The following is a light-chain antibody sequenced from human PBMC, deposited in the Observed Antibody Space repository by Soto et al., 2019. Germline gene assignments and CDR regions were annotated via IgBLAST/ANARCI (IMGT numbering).Light chain of an antibody. CDR1: QNVFSN. J-gene: IGKJ1*01. CDR2: GAS. V-gene: IGKV3-15*01. CDR3: QQYNDWPRT. Sequence: EIVMTQSPATLSVSPGERATLSCRASQNVFSNLAWYQQKPGQAPGLLIYGASTRATGVPGRFSGSGSGTEFTLTISSLQSEDFAVYYCQQYNDWPRTFGQVTKVEIK.